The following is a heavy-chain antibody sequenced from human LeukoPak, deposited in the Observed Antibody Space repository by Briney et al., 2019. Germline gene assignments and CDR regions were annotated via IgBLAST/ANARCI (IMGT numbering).Heavy chain of an antibody. V-gene: IGHV3-30*18. D-gene: IGHD1-26*01. Sequence: PGGSLRLSCAASGFTFSSYGMHWVRQAPGKGLEWVAVISYDGSNKYYADSVKGRFTISRDNSKNTLYLQMNSLRTEDTAVYYCAKLVSGSYVGVDYWGQGTLVTVSS. J-gene: IGHJ4*02. CDR2: ISYDGSNK. CDR1: GFTFSSYG. CDR3: AKLVSGSYVGVDY.